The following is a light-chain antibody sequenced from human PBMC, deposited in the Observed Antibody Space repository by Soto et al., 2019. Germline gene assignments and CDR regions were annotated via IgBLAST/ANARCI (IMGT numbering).Light chain of an antibody. J-gene: IGLJ2*01. CDR2: EGS. Sequence: QSVLTQPAAVSGSRGQSITIYCTGTSSDVGAHKFVSWFQQHPGKAPKLIMYEGSYRPAGVANRFSGSKSGTTASLTILGLLSEDEADYYCSSRTTNTTLVFGGGTKLTVL. CDR3: SSRTTNTTLV. CDR1: SSDVGAHKF. V-gene: IGLV2-14*01.